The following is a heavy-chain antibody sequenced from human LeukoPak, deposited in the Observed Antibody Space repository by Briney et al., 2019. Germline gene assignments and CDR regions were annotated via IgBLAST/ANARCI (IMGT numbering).Heavy chain of an antibody. Sequence: QPGGSLRLSCAASGFTFSSYGMHWVRQAPGKGLEWVAVIWYDGSNKYYADSVKGRFTISRDNSKNTLYLQMNSLRAEDMAVYYCARYGSGSTIDYWGQGTLVTVSS. J-gene: IGHJ4*02. CDR1: GFTFSSYG. CDR3: ARYGSGSTIDY. D-gene: IGHD3-10*01. CDR2: IWYDGSNK. V-gene: IGHV3-33*01.